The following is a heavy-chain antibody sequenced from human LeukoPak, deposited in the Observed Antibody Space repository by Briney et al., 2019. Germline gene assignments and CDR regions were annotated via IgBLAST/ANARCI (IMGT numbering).Heavy chain of an antibody. D-gene: IGHD3-3*01. CDR2: IRYDGSEK. CDR1: GFTFSSYG. Sequence: GGPLRLSCAASGFTFSSYGTHWVRQAPGKGLEWVAFIRYDGSEKYYADSVKGRFTISRDNSKNTLYLQMNRLRVEDTAVYYCAARDFWSGPASDYWGQGTLVTVSS. V-gene: IGHV3-30*02. J-gene: IGHJ4*02. CDR3: AARDFWSGPASDY.